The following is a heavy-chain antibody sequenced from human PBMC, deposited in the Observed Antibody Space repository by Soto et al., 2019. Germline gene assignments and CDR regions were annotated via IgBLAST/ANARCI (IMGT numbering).Heavy chain of an antibody. CDR3: ARDDCSSTSCREYYYYGMDV. D-gene: IGHD2-2*01. CDR2: IIPIFGTA. CDR1: GGTFSSYA. V-gene: IGHV1-69*06. Sequence: SVKVSCKASGGTFSSYAISWVRQAPGQGLEWMGGIIPIFGTANYAQKFQGRVTITADKSTSTAYMELSSLRSEDTAVYYCARDDCSSTSCREYYYYGMDVWGQGTTVTVSS. J-gene: IGHJ6*02.